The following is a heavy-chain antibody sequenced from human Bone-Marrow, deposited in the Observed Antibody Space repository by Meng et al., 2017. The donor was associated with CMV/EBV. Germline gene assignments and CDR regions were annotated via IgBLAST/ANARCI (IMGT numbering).Heavy chain of an antibody. CDR3: AKDREPLLWFGEFPAY. Sequence: GESLKISCAASGFTFSSYGMHWVRQAPGKGLEWVAFIRYDGSNKYYADSVKGRFTISRDNSKNTLYLQMNSLRAEDTAVYYCAKDREPLLWFGEFPAYWGQGTLATVSS. D-gene: IGHD3-10*01. CDR2: IRYDGSNK. CDR1: GFTFSSYG. J-gene: IGHJ4*02. V-gene: IGHV3-30*02.